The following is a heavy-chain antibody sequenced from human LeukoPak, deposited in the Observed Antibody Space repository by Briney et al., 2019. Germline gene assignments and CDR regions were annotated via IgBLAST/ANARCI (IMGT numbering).Heavy chain of an antibody. Sequence: GESLKISCQGSGYSFTLYYIACVRQMPGRGLEWMGAIYAGDSDTRHSPSFQGQLPISSDKPIHPPHLQWRSLRAADTAIYYRAILNYGSQIRGDGFDIWGQGTTVTVSS. D-gene: IGHD3-10*01. CDR2: IYAGDSDT. CDR1: GYSFTLYY. CDR3: AILNYGSQIRGDGFDI. V-gene: IGHV5-51*01. J-gene: IGHJ3*02.